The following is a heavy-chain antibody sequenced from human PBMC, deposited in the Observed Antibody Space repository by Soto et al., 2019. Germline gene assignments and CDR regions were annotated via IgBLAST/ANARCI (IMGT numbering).Heavy chain of an antibody. J-gene: IGHJ6*02. CDR1: GYIFTTFG. V-gene: IGHV1-18*01. CDR2: INTYKGNT. D-gene: IGHD3-10*01. CDR3: ARDILDGSGSDYNEGEANEYRGMDA. Sequence: ASVKVSCKASGYIFTTFGISWVRQAPGQGLEWMGWINTYKGNTNYPQKFQGRVTMTADTSTSTAYMELRSLKSDDTAVYYCARDILDGSGSDYNEGEANEYRGMDAWGQGSAVTVSS.